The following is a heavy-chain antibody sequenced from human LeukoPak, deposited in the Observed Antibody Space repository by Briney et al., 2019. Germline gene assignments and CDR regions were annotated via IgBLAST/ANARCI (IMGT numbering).Heavy chain of an antibody. D-gene: IGHD2-15*01. Sequence: PRGSLRLSPAAPGFTFRDHEMNWGRPAPGRGLERISYTTGSGLTTYYADSVKGRFSISTDNTKNSLYLQLNSLRAEDTAVYYCASLPRIDNGAVFDAWGQGTLVTVSS. CDR2: TTGSGLTT. V-gene: IGHV3-48*03. J-gene: IGHJ4*02. CDR1: GFTFRDHE. CDR3: ASLPRIDNGAVFDA.